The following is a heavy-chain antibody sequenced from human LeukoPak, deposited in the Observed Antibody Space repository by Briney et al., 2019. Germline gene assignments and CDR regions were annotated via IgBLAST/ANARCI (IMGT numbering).Heavy chain of an antibody. CDR3: ARDRVGPAARYNWFDP. D-gene: IGHD2-2*01. Sequence: SETLSLTCTVSGGSISSYYWSWIRQPPGKGLEWIGYIYYSGSTNYNPSLKSRVTISVDTSKNQFSLKLSSVTAADTAVYYCARDRVGPAARYNWFDPWGQGTLVTVSS. CDR1: GGSISSYY. V-gene: IGHV4-59*01. CDR2: IYYSGST. J-gene: IGHJ5*02.